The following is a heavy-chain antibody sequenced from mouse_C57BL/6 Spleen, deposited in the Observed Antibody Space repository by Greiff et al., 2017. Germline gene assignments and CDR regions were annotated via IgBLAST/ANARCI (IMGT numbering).Heavy chain of an antibody. D-gene: IGHD2-5*01. CDR3: ARLDSNYRYFDV. J-gene: IGHJ1*03. CDR1: GYTFTSYW. CDR2: IDPSDSYT. Sequence: VQLQQSGAELVMPGASVKLSCKASGYTFTSYWMHWVKQRPGQGLEWIGEIDPSDSYTNYNQKFKGKSTLTVDKSSSTAYMQLSSLTSEDSAVYYCARLDSNYRYFDVGGTGTTVTVSS. V-gene: IGHV1-69*01.